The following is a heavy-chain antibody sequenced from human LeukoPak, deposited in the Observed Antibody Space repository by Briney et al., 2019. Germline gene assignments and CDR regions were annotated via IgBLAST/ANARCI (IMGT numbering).Heavy chain of an antibody. J-gene: IGHJ4*02. V-gene: IGHV3-74*01. CDR1: GFTFSNYC. CDR2: INNDGTAT. D-gene: IGHD1-26*01. CDR3: ARRPERIIEWELLGYFDY. Sequence: PGGSLRLSCAASGFTFSNYCMSWVRQAPGKGLVWVSRINNDGTATFFADSVKGRFTISRDNAKNSLYLQMNSLRAEDTAVYYCARRPERIIEWELLGYFDYWGQGTLVTVSS.